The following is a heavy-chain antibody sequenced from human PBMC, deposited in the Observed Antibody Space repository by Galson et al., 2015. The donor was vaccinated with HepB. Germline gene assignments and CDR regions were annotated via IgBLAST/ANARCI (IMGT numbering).Heavy chain of an antibody. D-gene: IGHD2-2*01. V-gene: IGHV5-10-1*01. CDR2: IDPSDSYT. CDR1: GYSFTSYW. J-gene: IGHJ4*02. CDR3: ARLGRYCSSTSCYATDY. Sequence: QSGAEVKKPGESLRISCKGSGYSFTSYWISWVRQMPGKGLEWMGRIDPSDSYTNYSPSFQGHVTISADKSISTAYLQWSSLKASDTAMYYCARLGRYCSSTSCYATDYWGQGTLVTVSS.